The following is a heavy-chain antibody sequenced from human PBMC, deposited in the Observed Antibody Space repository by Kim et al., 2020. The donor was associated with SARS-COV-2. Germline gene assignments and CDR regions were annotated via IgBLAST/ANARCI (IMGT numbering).Heavy chain of an antibody. Sequence: SETLSLTCTVSGGSISSSNYYWGWIRQPPGKGLEWIGSIDYSGSTYYNPSLKSRVTTSVDTSKNQFSLRLSSVTAADAAVYYCARVGGHFGAYHFNYWGQGPLVPV. CDR1: GGSISSSNYY. CDR2: IDYSGST. V-gene: IGHV4-39*07. CDR3: ARVGGHFGAYHFNY. J-gene: IGHJ4*02. D-gene: IGHD4-17*01.